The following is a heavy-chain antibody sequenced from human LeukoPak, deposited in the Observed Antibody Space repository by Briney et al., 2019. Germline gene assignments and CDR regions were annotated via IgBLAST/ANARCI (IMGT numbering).Heavy chain of an antibody. Sequence: GGSRKPSGAAPEFTVSSNYMTWVRQAPGKGLEWVSVIYSGGTRYYADSVTGRFTISRDNSKNTLYLQMNTLRAEDTAVYYCARLISVAGTGAFDIWGQGTTVTVSS. CDR1: EFTVSSNY. J-gene: IGHJ3*02. D-gene: IGHD6-19*01. CDR3: ARLISVAGTGAFDI. V-gene: IGHV3-66*01. CDR2: IYSGGTR.